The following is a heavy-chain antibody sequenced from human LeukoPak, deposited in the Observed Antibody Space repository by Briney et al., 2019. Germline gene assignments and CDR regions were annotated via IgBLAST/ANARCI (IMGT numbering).Heavy chain of an antibody. CDR1: GGSFSGYY. CDR3: ARDLTFPGDY. Sequence: SETLSLTCAVYGGSFSGYYWSWIRQPPGKGLEWIGEINHSGSTNYNPSLKSRVTISVDTSKNQFSLKLSSVTAADTAVYYCARDLTFPGDYWGQGTLVTVSS. J-gene: IGHJ4*02. D-gene: IGHD2/OR15-2a*01. V-gene: IGHV4-34*01. CDR2: INHSGST.